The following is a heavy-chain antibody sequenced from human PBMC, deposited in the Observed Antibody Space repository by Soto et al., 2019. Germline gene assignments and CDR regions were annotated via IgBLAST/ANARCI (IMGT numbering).Heavy chain of an antibody. V-gene: IGHV4-59*01. Sequence: SETLSLTCTVSGGSISSYCWSWIRQPPGKGLEWIGYIYYSGSTNYNPSLKSRVTISVDTSKNQFSLKLSSVTAADTAVYYCARETQRYSSSSRNYYYYYYMDVWGKGTTVTVSS. D-gene: IGHD6-6*01. J-gene: IGHJ6*03. CDR2: IYYSGST. CDR1: GGSISSYC. CDR3: ARETQRYSSSSRNYYYYYYMDV.